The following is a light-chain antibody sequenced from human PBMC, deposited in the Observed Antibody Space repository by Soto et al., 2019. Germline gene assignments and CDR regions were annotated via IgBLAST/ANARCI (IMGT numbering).Light chain of an antibody. V-gene: IGKV1-5*03. CDR2: KAS. CDR3: QQHNYTWT. J-gene: IGKJ1*01. CDR1: QSISSW. Sequence: DIQMTQSPSTLSASVGDRVTITCRASQSISSWLAWYQQKPGTAPKLLIYKASTLQSGVPSRFSGSGSGTEFTLTISSLQPDDSATYYCQQHNYTWTFCQGTKVDIK.